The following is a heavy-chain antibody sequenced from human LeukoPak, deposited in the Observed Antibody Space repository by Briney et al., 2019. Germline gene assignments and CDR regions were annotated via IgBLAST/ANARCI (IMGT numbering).Heavy chain of an antibody. V-gene: IGHV3-48*01. D-gene: IGHD2/OR15-2a*01. CDR1: GITVSSYS. Sequence: GGSLRLSCGASGITVSSYSMNWVRQAPGKGLEWVSYISSSGSTKYYADSVKGRFTISRDNSKNTLYLQMNSLRAEDTAVYYCAKGPWSYFSTMDVWGQGTTVTVSS. J-gene: IGHJ6*02. CDR2: ISSSGSTK. CDR3: AKGPWSYFSTMDV.